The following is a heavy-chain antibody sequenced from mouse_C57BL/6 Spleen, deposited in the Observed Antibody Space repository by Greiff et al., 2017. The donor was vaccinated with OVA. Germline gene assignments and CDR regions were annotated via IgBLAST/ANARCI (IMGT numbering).Heavy chain of an antibody. Sequence: EVQLQQSGAELVKPGASVKLSCTASGFTITDYYMHWVKQRTEQGLEWIGRIDPEAGENKYAPKFQGKATITADTSSNTAYLQLSSLTSEDTAVYYCARWSSGNYFDYWGQGTTLTVSS. V-gene: IGHV14-2*01. D-gene: IGHD3-2*02. CDR2: IDPEAGEN. CDR3: ARWSSGNYFDY. CDR1: GFTITDYY. J-gene: IGHJ2*01.